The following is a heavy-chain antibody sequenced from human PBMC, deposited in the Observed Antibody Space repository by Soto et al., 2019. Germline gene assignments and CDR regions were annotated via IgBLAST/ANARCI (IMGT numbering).Heavy chain of an antibody. CDR1: GFTFSSYA. Sequence: GGSLRLSCAASGFTFSSYAMSWVRQAPGKGLEWVSAISGSGGSTYYADSVKGRFTISRDNSKNTLYLQMNSLRAEDTAVYYCAKDLIVLRYFDWPPSVDYWGQGTLVTVSS. D-gene: IGHD3-9*01. J-gene: IGHJ4*02. CDR2: ISGSGGST. V-gene: IGHV3-23*01. CDR3: AKDLIVLRYFDWPPSVDY.